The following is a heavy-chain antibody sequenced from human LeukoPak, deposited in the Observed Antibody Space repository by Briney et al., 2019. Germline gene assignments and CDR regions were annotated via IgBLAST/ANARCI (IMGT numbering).Heavy chain of an antibody. CDR3: ATTFYSGYASRHAFDI. CDR2: IIPILGIA. J-gene: IGHJ3*02. CDR1: GGTFSSYA. Sequence: SVKVSCKASGGTFSSYAISWVRQAPGQGLEWMGRIIPILGIANYAQKFQGRVTITADKSTSTAYMELSSLRSEDTAVYYCATTFYSGYASRHAFDIWGQGTMVTVSS. D-gene: IGHD5-12*01. V-gene: IGHV1-69*04.